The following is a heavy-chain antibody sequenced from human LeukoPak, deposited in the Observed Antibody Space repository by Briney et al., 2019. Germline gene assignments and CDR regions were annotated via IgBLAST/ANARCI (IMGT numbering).Heavy chain of an antibody. Sequence: ASVKVSCKXSGYTFTSYGISWVRQAPGQGLERMGWISAYNGNTTYAQKLHGRVTMTTDTSTSTAYMELRSLRSDDTAVYYCARDWQIGFSHWGQGTLVTVSS. CDR1: GYTFTSYG. V-gene: IGHV1-18*01. CDR3: ARDWQIGFSH. J-gene: IGHJ4*02. CDR2: ISAYNGNT.